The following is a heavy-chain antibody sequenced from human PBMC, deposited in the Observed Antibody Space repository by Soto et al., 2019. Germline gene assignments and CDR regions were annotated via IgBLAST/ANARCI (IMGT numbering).Heavy chain of an antibody. CDR3: AIGGYDSSGYPLYYFDY. V-gene: IGHV4-30-4*08. CDR1: GDSISSGGYY. D-gene: IGHD3-22*01. CDR2: IYNSGST. Sequence: PLETLSLTCTVSGDSISSGGYYWSWIRQHPGKGLEWIGHIYNSGSTYYNPSLKSRVTISVDTSKNQFSLKLSSVTAADTAVYYCAIGGYDSSGYPLYYFDYWGQGTLVTVSS. J-gene: IGHJ4*02.